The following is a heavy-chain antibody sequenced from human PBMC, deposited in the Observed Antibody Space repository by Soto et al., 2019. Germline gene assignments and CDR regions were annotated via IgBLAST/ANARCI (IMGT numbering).Heavy chain of an antibody. CDR3: ERTPLL. D-gene: IGHD1-26*01. Sequence: QVQLQESGPGLVKPSQTLSLTCTVSGGSISSGGYYWSWIRQHPGKGLEWIGYIYYSGSTYDNPSLKSRVTISVDTSKNQSPLKRSSVTAPDTAVYNCERTPLLWGQGTLVTVSS. CDR1: GGSISSGGYY. CDR2: IYYSGST. V-gene: IGHV4-31*03. J-gene: IGHJ4*02.